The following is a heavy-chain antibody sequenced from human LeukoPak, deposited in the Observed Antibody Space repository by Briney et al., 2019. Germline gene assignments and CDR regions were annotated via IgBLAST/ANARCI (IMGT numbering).Heavy chain of an antibody. D-gene: IGHD3-10*01. CDR2: IIPIFGSA. J-gene: IGHJ4*02. Sequence: SVKVSCKASGGTFSSYAITWVRQAPGQGLEWMGGIIPIFGSANYAQKFQGRVTITADESTSTAYMELSSLRSEDTAVYYCATATMVRDVHFDYWGQGTLVTVSS. CDR3: ATATMVRDVHFDY. CDR1: GGTFSSYA. V-gene: IGHV1-69*13.